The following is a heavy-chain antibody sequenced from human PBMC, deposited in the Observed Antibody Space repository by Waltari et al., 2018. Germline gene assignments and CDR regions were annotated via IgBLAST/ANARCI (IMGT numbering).Heavy chain of an antibody. CDR2: MSGSGGST. Sequence: EVQRLESGGGLVQPGGSLRLSCAASGFTFSSYAMSWVRQAPGKGLEWVSAMSGSGGSTYYADSVQGRFTISRDNSKTTLYLQMNSLRAEDTAVYYCAKWGITVTTDLSGYYYYYGMDVWGQGTTVTVSS. CDR1: GFTFSSYA. J-gene: IGHJ6*02. V-gene: IGHV3-23*01. CDR3: AKWGITVTTDLSGYYYYYGMDV. D-gene: IGHD4-17*01.